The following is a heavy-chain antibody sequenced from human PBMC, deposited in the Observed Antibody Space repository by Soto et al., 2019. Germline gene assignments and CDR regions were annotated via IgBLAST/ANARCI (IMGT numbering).Heavy chain of an antibody. CDR1: GFTFSSYG. V-gene: IGHV3-30*18. J-gene: IGHJ4*02. CDR2: TSYDGSNK. CDR3: AKDLSGANDY. D-gene: IGHD1-26*01. Sequence: LRLSCAASGFTFSSYGMHWVRQAPGKGLEWVAVTSYDGSNKYYADSVKGRFTISRDNSKNTLYLQMNSLRAEDTAVYYCAKDLSGANDYWGQGTLVTVSS.